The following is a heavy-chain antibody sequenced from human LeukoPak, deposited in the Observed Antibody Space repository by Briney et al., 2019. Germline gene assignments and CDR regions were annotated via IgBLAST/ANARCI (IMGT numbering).Heavy chain of an antibody. J-gene: IGHJ3*02. CDR3: ARGYSSSADAFDI. CDR1: GGTFSSYA. CDR2: IIPIFGIA. D-gene: IGHD6-6*01. Sequence: SVKVSCKASGGTFSSYAISWVRQAPGQGLEWMGRIIPIFGIANYAQKFQGRVTITADESTSTAYMELSSLRSEDTAVYYCARGYSSSADAFDIWGQGTMVTVSS. V-gene: IGHV1-69*13.